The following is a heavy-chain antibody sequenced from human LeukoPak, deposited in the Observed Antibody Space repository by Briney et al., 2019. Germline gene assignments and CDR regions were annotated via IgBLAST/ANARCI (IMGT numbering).Heavy chain of an antibody. CDR2: IYPSDSDT. J-gene: IGHJ4*02. Sequence: HGESLKISCRGSGYSSTSYWIGWVRQMPGKGLEWMGIIYPSDSDTRYSPPFQGQVTISADKSISTAYLQWSSLKASDTAMYYCARSLGGSYSRALGYWGQGTLVTVSS. D-gene: IGHD1-26*01. CDR3: ARSLGGSYSRALGY. CDR1: GYSSTSYW. V-gene: IGHV5-51*01.